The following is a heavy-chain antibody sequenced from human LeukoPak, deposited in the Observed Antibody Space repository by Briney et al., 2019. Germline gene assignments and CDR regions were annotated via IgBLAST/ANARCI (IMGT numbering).Heavy chain of an antibody. CDR2: ISGSGGST. J-gene: IGHJ4*02. CDR3: AKDLGYCSGTSCSAIDY. CDR1: GFTFSSYG. Sequence: GGSLRLSCAASGFTFSSYGMSWVRQAPGKGLEWVSAISGSGGSTYYADSVKGRFTISRDNSKNTLYLQMNSLIPEDTAVYYCAKDLGYCSGTSCSAIDYWGQGTLVTVSS. V-gene: IGHV3-23*01. D-gene: IGHD2-15*01.